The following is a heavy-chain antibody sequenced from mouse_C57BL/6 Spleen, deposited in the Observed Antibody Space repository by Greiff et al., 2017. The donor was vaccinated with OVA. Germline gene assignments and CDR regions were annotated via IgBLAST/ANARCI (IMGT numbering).Heavy chain of an antibody. V-gene: IGHV1-85*01. J-gene: IGHJ3*01. D-gene: IGHD3-2*02. CDR1: GYTFTSYD. CDR2: IYPRDGST. Sequence: QLQQSGPELVKPGASVKLSCKASGYTFTSYDINWVKQRPGQGLEWIGWIYPRDGSTKYNEKFKGKATLTVDTSSSTAYMELHSLTSEDSAVYFCARRRTAQAGWFAYWGQGTLVTVSA. CDR3: ARRRTAQAGWFAY.